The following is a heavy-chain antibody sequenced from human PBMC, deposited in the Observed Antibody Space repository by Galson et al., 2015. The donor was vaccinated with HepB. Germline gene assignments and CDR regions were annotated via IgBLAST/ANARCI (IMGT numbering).Heavy chain of an antibody. Sequence: SLRLSCAASGFSFDDYAMSWVRQAPGKGLEWVSSISGSGRTTDYADSVKGRFTISRDSSTSTLHLQMDSLRVEDTGVYFCARCFNRALVTITVWGQGTPATVSS. CDR2: ISGSGRTT. CDR3: ARCFNRALVTITV. D-gene: IGHD4-17*01. CDR1: GFSFDDYA. V-gene: IGHV3-23*01. J-gene: IGHJ1*01.